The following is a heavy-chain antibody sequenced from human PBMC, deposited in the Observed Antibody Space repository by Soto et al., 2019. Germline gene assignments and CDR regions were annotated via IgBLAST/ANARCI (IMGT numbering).Heavy chain of an antibody. Sequence: GESLKISCTGFGYTFTTFWVTWVRQMPGKGLEWMGRSDPRDSYVNYSPSFQGHVTISVDKSISTAYLQWGSLKASDTAMYYCARLFCSTTTCDSRFDPWGQGTLVTVSS. CDR3: ARLFCSTTTCDSRFDP. D-gene: IGHD2-2*01. CDR2: SDPRDSYV. J-gene: IGHJ5*02. V-gene: IGHV5-10-1*01. CDR1: GYTFTTFW.